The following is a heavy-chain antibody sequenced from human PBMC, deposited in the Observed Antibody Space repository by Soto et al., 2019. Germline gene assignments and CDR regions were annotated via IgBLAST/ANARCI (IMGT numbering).Heavy chain of an antibody. J-gene: IGHJ4*02. V-gene: IGHV4-59*08. CDR3: ARHANRNYGLYYFDY. Sequence: SETLSLTCSVSSGSISGYFWSWIRQHPGRGLEWIGYLYYSGSTNYNPSLRSRVTISVDTSRNQFSLKLSSVTAADTAVYYCARHANRNYGLYYFDYWGQGTLVTGSS. CDR2: LYYSGST. D-gene: IGHD4-4*01. CDR1: SGSISGYF.